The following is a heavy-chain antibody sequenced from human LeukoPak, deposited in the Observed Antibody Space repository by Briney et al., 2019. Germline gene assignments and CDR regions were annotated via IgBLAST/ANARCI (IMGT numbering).Heavy chain of an antibody. Sequence: GSLRLSCAASGSTFSSYGMSWVRQAPGKGLEWVAVISYDGSNKYYADSVKGRFTISRDNSKNTLYLQMNSLRAEDTAVYYCAKRMGPSIAAADLDYWGQGTLVTVSS. J-gene: IGHJ4*02. V-gene: IGHV3-30*18. CDR1: GSTFSSYG. CDR2: ISYDGSNK. D-gene: IGHD6-13*01. CDR3: AKRMGPSIAAADLDY.